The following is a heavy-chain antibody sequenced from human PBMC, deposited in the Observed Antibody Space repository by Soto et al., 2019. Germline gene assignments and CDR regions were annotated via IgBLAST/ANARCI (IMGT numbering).Heavy chain of an antibody. J-gene: IGHJ4*02. Sequence: XSVKVSYNASGYTFTGYYMHLVRQAPGQGLEWMGWINPNSGGTNYAQKFQGWVTMTRDTSISTAYMELSRLRSDDTAVYYCARRYGVYFDYWGQGTLVTVSS. CDR3: ARRYGVYFDY. V-gene: IGHV1-2*04. CDR1: GYTFTGYY. D-gene: IGHD4-17*01. CDR2: INPNSGGT.